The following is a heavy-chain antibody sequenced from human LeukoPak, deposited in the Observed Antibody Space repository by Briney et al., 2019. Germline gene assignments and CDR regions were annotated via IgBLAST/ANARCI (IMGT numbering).Heavy chain of an antibody. D-gene: IGHD4-11*01. V-gene: IGHV4-59*01. CDR2: IYYGGST. CDR1: GGSISSYY. Sequence: PSETLSLTCTVSGGSISSYYWSWIRQPPGKGLEYIGYIYYGGSTNYNPSLKSRVTISVDASKNQFSLKLSSVTAADTAVYYCARESHYSNYYYYYMDVWGKGTTVTVSS. J-gene: IGHJ6*03. CDR3: ARESHYSNYYYYYMDV.